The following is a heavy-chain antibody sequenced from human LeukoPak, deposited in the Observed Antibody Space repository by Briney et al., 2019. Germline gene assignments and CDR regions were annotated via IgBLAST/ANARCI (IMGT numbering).Heavy chain of an antibody. J-gene: IGHJ4*02. CDR3: ARSGVGDYGDYDC. CDR1: GGSFSGYY. Sequence: SETLSLTCAVYGGSFSGYYWSWIRQPPGKGLEWIGEINHSGSTNYNPSLKSRVTISVDTSKNQFSLKLSSVTAADTAVYYCARSGVGDYGDYDCWGQGTLVTVSS. CDR2: INHSGST. D-gene: IGHD4-17*01. V-gene: IGHV4-34*01.